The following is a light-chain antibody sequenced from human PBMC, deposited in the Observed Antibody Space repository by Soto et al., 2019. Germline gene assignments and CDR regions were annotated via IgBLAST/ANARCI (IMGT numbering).Light chain of an antibody. V-gene: IGKV3-20*01. CDR3: QQYGSSPQNT. CDR1: QSVRNNY. Sequence: EGVLTQSPGTLSLSPGERATLSCRASQSVRNNYLAWYQQKPGQAPRLLIYGASNRATGIPDRFSGSGSGTDFTLTISRLEPEDFAVYYCQQYGSSPQNTFGLGTKLEI. J-gene: IGKJ2*01. CDR2: GAS.